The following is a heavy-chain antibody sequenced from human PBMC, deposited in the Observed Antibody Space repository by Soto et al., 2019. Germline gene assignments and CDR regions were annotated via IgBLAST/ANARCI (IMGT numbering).Heavy chain of an antibody. D-gene: IGHD1-1*01. J-gene: IGHJ4*02. CDR2: ISSSGSYI. Sequence: EVQLVDSGGGLVRPGGSLRLSCAASGFTFRSYSMHWVRQAPGKGLEWVSTISSSGSYIYDADSVKRRFTISRDNAKNSLYLQMNSLRADDTAVYYCARDVGDAYNPTLDYWGQGTLVTVSS. V-gene: IGHV3-21*01. CDR1: GFTFRSYS. CDR3: ARDVGDAYNPTLDY.